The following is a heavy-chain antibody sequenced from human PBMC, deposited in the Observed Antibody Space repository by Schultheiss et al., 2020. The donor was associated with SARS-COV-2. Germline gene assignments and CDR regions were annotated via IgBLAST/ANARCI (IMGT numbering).Heavy chain of an antibody. D-gene: IGHD5-18*01. V-gene: IGHV3-30*18. Sequence: GGSLRLSCAASGFTFSSYGMHWVRQAPGKGLEWVAVISYDGSNKYYADSVKGRFTISRDNSKNTLYLQMNSLRAEDTAVYYCAKSYTAMVMVDWFDPWGQGTLVTVSS. CDR1: GFTFSSYG. J-gene: IGHJ5*01. CDR2: ISYDGSNK. CDR3: AKSYTAMVMVDWFDP.